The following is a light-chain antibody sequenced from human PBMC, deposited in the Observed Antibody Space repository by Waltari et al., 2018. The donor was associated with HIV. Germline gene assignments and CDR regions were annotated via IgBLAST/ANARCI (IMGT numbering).Light chain of an antibody. V-gene: IGLV2-11*01. Sequence: QSALTQPRSVSGSPGQSVTISCTGTSSDVGGYNYVSWYQQHPGKAPKLIIYDVSKRPWGVPDRVAGARCGNTASLTISGLQSEDEADYCCCSYAGSYRGVFGGGTKLTVL. CDR3: CSYAGSYRGV. CDR2: DVS. CDR1: SSDVGGYNY. J-gene: IGLJ2*01.